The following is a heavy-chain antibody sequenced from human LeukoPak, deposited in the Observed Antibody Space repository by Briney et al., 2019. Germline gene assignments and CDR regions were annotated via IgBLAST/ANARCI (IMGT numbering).Heavy chain of an antibody. V-gene: IGHV4-39*01. CDR1: GVSISSSNHY. Sequence: PSETLSLTCTVSGVSISSSNHYWGWIRQPPGKGLEWIGSMYYSGTTYYNPSLKSRVTISVDTSKNQFSLNLISVTAADTAVYYCARSTMVQGEVWGQGTPVTVSS. J-gene: IGHJ4*02. CDR2: MYYSGTT. CDR3: ARSTMVQGEV. D-gene: IGHD3-10*01.